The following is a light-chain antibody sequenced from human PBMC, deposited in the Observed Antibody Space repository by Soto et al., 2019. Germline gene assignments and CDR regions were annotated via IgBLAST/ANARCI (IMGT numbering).Light chain of an antibody. Sequence: EIVLTQSPGTLSLSPGERATLSCRASQSVSSSYLAWYQQKPGQAPRLLIYGASSRATGIPDRFSGSGSGTDFTRTISRLEPEDFAVYYCQQYGSSPFGQGTKLEIK. J-gene: IGKJ2*01. V-gene: IGKV3-20*01. CDR3: QQYGSSP. CDR2: GAS. CDR1: QSVSSSY.